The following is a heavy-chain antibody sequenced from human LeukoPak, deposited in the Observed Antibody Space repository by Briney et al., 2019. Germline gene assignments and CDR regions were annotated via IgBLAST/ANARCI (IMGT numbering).Heavy chain of an antibody. Sequence: GESLKISCKGSGYSFTSNRIGWVRQMPGKGLEWMGLIYPGDSDTRYSPAFQGQVTISVDKSISTAYLQWSSLKASDTAMYYCARHPTDFYRGNPGAAFDIWGLGTMVTVSS. CDR3: ARHPTDFYRGNPGAAFDI. CDR1: GYSFTSNR. V-gene: IGHV5-51*01. J-gene: IGHJ3*02. CDR2: IYPGDSDT. D-gene: IGHD4-23*01.